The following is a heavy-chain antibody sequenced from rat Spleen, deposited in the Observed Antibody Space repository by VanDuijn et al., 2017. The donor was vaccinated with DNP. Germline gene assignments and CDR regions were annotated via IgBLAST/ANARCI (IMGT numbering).Heavy chain of an antibody. D-gene: IGHD1-10*01. J-gene: IGHJ1*01. V-gene: IGHV5-31*01. CDR1: GFTFDNYW. CDR2: ITSNGGST. CDR3: ARYNSYYWYFDF. Sequence: EVQLVESGGDLVQPGRSLKLSCVASGFTFDNYWMTSIRQVPGKGLEWLASITSNGGSTYYLDSVKGRFTISRDDAQDTLYLQMNSLRSEDTATYYCARYNSYYWYFDFWGPGTKVTVSS.